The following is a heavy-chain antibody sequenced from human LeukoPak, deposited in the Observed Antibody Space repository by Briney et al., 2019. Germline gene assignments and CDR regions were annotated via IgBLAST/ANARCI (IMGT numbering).Heavy chain of an antibody. D-gene: IGHD6-25*01. Sequence: GGSLRLSCAGSGFTFSSYWMHWVRQAPGKGLEWVSYISGNGNTIYYADSVKGRFTISRDNAERSLYLQVNSLRDEGTAVYYCARDPGTGWPMWYLDLWGRGTLVTVSS. V-gene: IGHV3-48*02. CDR1: GFTFSSYW. CDR3: ARDPGTGWPMWYLDL. J-gene: IGHJ2*01. CDR2: ISGNGNTI.